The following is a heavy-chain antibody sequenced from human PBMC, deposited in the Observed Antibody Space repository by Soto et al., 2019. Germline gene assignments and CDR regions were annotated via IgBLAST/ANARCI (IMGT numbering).Heavy chain of an antibody. D-gene: IGHD3-3*01. CDR2: ISAYNGNT. CDR3: ARGELRFLEWLEGYLDDAFDI. V-gene: IGHV1-18*01. J-gene: IGHJ3*02. Sequence: QVQLVQSGAEVKKPGAPVKAPCKPSGYTFTSYGTSGGRRAPGQGLEGRGGISAYNGNTNYAQKLKGRVTMTTDTSTSTAYMELRSLRSDDTAVYYCARGELRFLEWLEGYLDDAFDIWGQGTMVTVSS. CDR1: GYTFTSYG.